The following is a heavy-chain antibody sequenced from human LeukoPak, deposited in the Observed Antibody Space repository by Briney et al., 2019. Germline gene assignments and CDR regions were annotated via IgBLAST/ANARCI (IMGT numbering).Heavy chain of an antibody. V-gene: IGHV3-11*01. D-gene: IGHD3-10*01. CDR2: ISSSGSTI. J-gene: IGHJ6*03. CDR1: GGSFSGYY. Sequence: PSETLSLTCAVYGGSFSGYYWSWIRQPPGKGLEWVSYISSSGSTIYYADSVKGRFTISRDNAKNSLYLQMNSLRAEDTAVCYCARDRLLWFGELLIYYYMDVWGKGTTVTISS. CDR3: ARDRLLWFGELLIYYYMDV.